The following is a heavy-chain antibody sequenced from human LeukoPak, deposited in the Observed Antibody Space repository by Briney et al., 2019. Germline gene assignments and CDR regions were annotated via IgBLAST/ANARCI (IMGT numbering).Heavy chain of an antibody. CDR2: ISAYNGNT. D-gene: IGHD5-24*01. Sequence: ASVKVSCKASGGTFSSYAISWVRQAPGQGLEWMGWISAYNGNTNYAQKLQGRVTMTTDTSTSTAYMELRSLRSDDTAVYYCARVGRDGYNFDYYYYMDVWGKGTTVTVSS. J-gene: IGHJ6*03. CDR1: GGTFSSYA. CDR3: ARVGRDGYNFDYYYYMDV. V-gene: IGHV1-18*01.